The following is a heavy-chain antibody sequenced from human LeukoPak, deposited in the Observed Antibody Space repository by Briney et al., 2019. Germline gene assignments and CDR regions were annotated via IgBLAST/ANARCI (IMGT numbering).Heavy chain of an antibody. CDR3: ATEGRSDYVWGSYPKFDY. J-gene: IGHJ4*02. D-gene: IGHD3-16*02. CDR2: IKPDGSEK. CDR1: GFTFSHYW. Sequence: GGSLRLSCAASGFTFSHYWISWVRQAPGKGLEWVANIKPDGSEKYYVDSVKGRFTISRDNAKNSLHLQMNSLRAEDTAVYYSATEGRSDYVWGSYPKFDYWGQGNLVTVSS. V-gene: IGHV3-7*03.